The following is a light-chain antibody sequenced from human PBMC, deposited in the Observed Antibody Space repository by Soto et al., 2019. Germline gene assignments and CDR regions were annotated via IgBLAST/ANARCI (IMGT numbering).Light chain of an antibody. Sequence: EIVLTQSPATLSLSPGERATLSCRASQSVTSYLAWYQQKPGQAPRLLIYDASNRATGIPARFSGSGSGTDFTLTISSLQPEDVATYYCQKYNSALLTFGGGTKVEIK. CDR3: QKYNSALLT. V-gene: IGKV3-11*01. CDR2: DAS. CDR1: QSVTSY. J-gene: IGKJ4*01.